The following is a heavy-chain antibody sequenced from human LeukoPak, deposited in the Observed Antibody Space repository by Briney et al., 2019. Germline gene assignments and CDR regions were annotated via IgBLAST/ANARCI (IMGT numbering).Heavy chain of an antibody. CDR1: GYIFTDYY. J-gene: IGHJ4*02. CDR3: ARARYCYTTSCPLDY. V-gene: IGHV1-2*06. Sequence: VSVKVSCKASGYIFTDYYIHWVRQAPGQGHEWMGRINPNSGGTNFAQKFQARVTMTSDTSISTAYMEVSGLESDDTAVYYCARARYCYTTSCPLDYWGQGTLVTVSS. D-gene: IGHD2-2*01. CDR2: INPNSGGT.